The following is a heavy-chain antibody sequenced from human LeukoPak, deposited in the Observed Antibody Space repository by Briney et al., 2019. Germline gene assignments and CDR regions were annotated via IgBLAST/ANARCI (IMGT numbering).Heavy chain of an antibody. D-gene: IGHD6-19*01. Sequence: GGSLRLSCAASGFTFSSYGMHWVRQAPGKGLEWVAVISYDGSNKYYADSVKGRFTISRDNSKNTLYLQMNSLRAEDTAVYYCAKAGYSSGWYVDYWGQGTLVTVSS. CDR1: GFTFSSYG. CDR3: AKAGYSSGWYVDY. V-gene: IGHV3-30*18. J-gene: IGHJ4*02. CDR2: ISYDGSNK.